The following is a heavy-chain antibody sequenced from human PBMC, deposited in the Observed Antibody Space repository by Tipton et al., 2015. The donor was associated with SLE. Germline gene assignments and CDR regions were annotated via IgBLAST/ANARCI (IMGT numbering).Heavy chain of an antibody. Sequence: TLSLTCAVYGGSFSGYYWSWIRQPPGEGLEWIGEINPSGNTNYNPSLKSRVTISVDTSKNQFSLKLNSVTAADTAVYYCARGSGRYSSSWYFFYYYMDVWGKGTTVTVSS. CDR1: GGSFSGYY. D-gene: IGHD6-13*01. CDR2: INPSGNT. CDR3: ARGSGRYSSSWYFFYYYMDV. V-gene: IGHV4-34*01. J-gene: IGHJ6*03.